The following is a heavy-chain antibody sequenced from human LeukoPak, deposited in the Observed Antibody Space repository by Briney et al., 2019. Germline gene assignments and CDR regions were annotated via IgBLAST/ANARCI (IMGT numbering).Heavy chain of an antibody. V-gene: IGHV1-8*01. CDR3: ASHTSFPTYYYYMDV. CDR2: MNPNSGNT. Sequence: ASMKVSCKASGYTFTSFDMNWVRQATGQGLEWMGWMNPNSGNTGYAQKFQGRVTITADKSTSTAYMELSSLRSEDTAVYYCASHTSFPTYYYYMDVWGKGTTVTVSS. D-gene: IGHD3-16*01. CDR1: GYTFTSFD. J-gene: IGHJ6*03.